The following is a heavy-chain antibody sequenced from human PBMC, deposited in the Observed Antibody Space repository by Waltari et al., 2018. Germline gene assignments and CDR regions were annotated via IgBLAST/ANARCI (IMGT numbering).Heavy chain of an antibody. V-gene: IGHV4-39*01. CDR3: ARAWLWPYNAFDI. CDR2: ISYSGGT. Sequence: QLQLQESGPGLVKPSETLSLPCTVFGVSTSSTTYYWGWIRQPPGKGLEWVGTISYSGGTSYNPSLRSRVTISVDTSKNQFSLNLTSVTAADTAVYYCARAWLWPYNAFDIWGQGTMVTVSS. D-gene: IGHD5-18*01. CDR1: GVSTSSTTYY. J-gene: IGHJ3*02.